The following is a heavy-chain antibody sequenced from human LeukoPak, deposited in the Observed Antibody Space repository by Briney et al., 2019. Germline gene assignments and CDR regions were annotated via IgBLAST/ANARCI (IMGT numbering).Heavy chain of an antibody. V-gene: IGHV3-21*01. CDR3: ARDRGYCSGGSCYSANFDY. Sequence: PGRSLRLSCAASGFTFSSYSMNWVRQAPGKGLEWVSSISSSSSYIYYADSVKGRFTISRDNAKNSLYLQMNSLRAEDTAVYYCARDRGYCSGGSCYSANFDYWGQGTLVTVSS. CDR2: ISSSSSYI. D-gene: IGHD2-15*01. J-gene: IGHJ4*02. CDR1: GFTFSSYS.